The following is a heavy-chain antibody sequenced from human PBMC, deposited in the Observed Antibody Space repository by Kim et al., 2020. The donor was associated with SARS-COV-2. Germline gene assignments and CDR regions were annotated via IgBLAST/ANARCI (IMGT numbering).Heavy chain of an antibody. V-gene: IGHV3-23*01. D-gene: IGHD3-22*01. Sequence: GGSLRLSCAASGFSVSRYAMSWVRQAPGKGLEWVSAIFNNNGKTYYSDSVRGRFTISRDESENTVYLQMNSLRADDTALYYCAKDHPSSGWPAFECWGQG. J-gene: IGHJ1*01. CDR2: IFNNNGKT. CDR1: GFSVSRYA. CDR3: AKDHPSSGWPAFEC.